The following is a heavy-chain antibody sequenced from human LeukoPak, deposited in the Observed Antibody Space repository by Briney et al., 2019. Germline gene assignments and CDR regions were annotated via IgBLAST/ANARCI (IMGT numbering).Heavy chain of an antibody. CDR1: GGTFSSYA. CDR3: ARGASSSWYDGAFDI. CDR2: IIPIFGTA. V-gene: IGHV1-69*01. J-gene: IGHJ3*02. D-gene: IGHD6-13*01. Sequence: KVSCKASGGTFSSYAISWVLQAPGQGLEWMGGIIPIFGTANYAQKFQGRVTITADESTSTAYMELSSLRSEDTAVYYCARGASSSWYDGAFDIWGQGTMVTVSS.